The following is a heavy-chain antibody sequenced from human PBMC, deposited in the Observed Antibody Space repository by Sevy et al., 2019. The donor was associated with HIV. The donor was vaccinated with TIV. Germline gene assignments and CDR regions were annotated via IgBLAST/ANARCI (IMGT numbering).Heavy chain of an antibody. Sequence: ASVKVSCKASGYTFTSYGISWVRQAPGQGLEWMGWISAYNGNTNYAQKLQGRVTMTTDTSTRTAYMELRSLRSDDTAVYYCARDLGGEGATRRDYWGQGTLVTVSS. V-gene: IGHV1-18*04. D-gene: IGHD1-26*01. J-gene: IGHJ4*02. CDR2: ISAYNGNT. CDR3: ARDLGGEGATRRDY. CDR1: GYTFTSYG.